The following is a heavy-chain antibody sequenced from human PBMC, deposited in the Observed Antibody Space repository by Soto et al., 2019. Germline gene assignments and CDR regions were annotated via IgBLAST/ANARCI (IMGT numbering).Heavy chain of an antibody. CDR3: ARMTSSLSPGR. D-gene: IGHD2-2*01. CDR2: ISSSSSTI. J-gene: IGHJ4*02. Sequence: GGSLRLSCAASGFTFSSYSMNWVRQAPGKGLEWVSYISSSSSTIYYAGSVKGRFTISRDNAKNSLYLQMNSLRAEDTAVYYCARMTSSLSPGRWGQGTLVTVSS. CDR1: GFTFSSYS. V-gene: IGHV3-48*01.